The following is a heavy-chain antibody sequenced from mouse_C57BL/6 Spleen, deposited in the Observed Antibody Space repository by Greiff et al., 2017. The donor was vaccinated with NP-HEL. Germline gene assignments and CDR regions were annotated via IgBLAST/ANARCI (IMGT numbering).Heavy chain of an antibody. D-gene: IGHD1-1*01. CDR1: GFTFSSYA. V-gene: IGHV5-4*03. CDR2: ISDGGSYN. Sequence: EVSLVESGGGLVKPGGSLKLSCAASGFTFSSYAMSWVRQTPEKRLEWVATISDGGSYNYYPDNVKGRFTISRDNAKNNLYLQMSHLKSEDTAMYYCARGQFITTVVAPFFDYRVHGTTLTVSS. J-gene: IGHJ2*01. CDR3: ARGQFITTVVAPFFDY.